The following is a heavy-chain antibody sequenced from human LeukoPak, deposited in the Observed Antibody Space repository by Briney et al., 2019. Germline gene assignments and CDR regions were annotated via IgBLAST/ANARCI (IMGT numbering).Heavy chain of an antibody. D-gene: IGHD2-15*01. CDR3: AKDYQWSCDY. J-gene: IGHJ4*02. CDR2: IGFGGNF. CDR1: GFSFNNYG. V-gene: IGHV3-48*02. Sequence: PGGSLRLSCVVSGFSFNNYGMNWVRQAPGKGLEWVAHIGFGGNFCYADSVKGRFTFSRDNAKNSLYLQMDNLRDDDTAVYYCAKDYQWSCDYWGQGTLVTVSS.